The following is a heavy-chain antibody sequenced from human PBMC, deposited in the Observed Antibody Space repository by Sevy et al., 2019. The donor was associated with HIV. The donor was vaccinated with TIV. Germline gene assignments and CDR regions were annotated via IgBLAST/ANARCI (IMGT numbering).Heavy chain of an antibody. CDR3: ARGTYDILTLDY. CDR2: IYYSGST. Sequence: SETLSLTCTVSGGAVSSGSYYWSRIRQPPGKGLEWIGYIYYSGSTNYNPSLKSRVTISVDTSKNQFSLKLSSVTSADTAVYYCARGTYDILTLDYWGQGTLVTVSS. D-gene: IGHD3-9*01. CDR1: GGAVSSGSYY. V-gene: IGHV4-61*01. J-gene: IGHJ4*02.